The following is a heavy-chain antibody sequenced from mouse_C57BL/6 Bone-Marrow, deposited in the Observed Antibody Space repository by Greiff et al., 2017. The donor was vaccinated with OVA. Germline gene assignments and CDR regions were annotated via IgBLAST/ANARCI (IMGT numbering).Heavy chain of an antibody. CDR2: INPSTGGT. V-gene: IGHV1-42*01. CDR1: GYSFTGYY. J-gene: IGHJ3*01. Sequence: EVKLKESGPELVKPGASVKISCKASGYSFTGYYMNWVKQSPEKSLEWIGAINPSTGGTTYNQKFKATAPLTVEKSYSTAYMQIKSLTSEDSAVYYCAIVGTIPFAYWGQGTLVTVSA. D-gene: IGHD2-14*01. CDR3: AIVGTIPFAY.